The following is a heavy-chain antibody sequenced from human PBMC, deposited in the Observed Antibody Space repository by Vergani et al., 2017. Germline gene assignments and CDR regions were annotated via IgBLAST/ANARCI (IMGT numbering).Heavy chain of an antibody. D-gene: IGHD6-25*01. CDR3: ARDFFVSPAAGGY. Sequence: VQLLESGGGLVQPGGSLRLSCAASGFTFSSYAMSWVRQAPGKGLEWVAVIWYDGSNKYYADSVKGRFTISRDNSKNTLYLQMNSLRAEDTAVYYCARDFFVSPAAGGYWGQGTLVTVSS. CDR2: IWYDGSNK. CDR1: GFTFSSYA. J-gene: IGHJ4*02. V-gene: IGHV3-33*08.